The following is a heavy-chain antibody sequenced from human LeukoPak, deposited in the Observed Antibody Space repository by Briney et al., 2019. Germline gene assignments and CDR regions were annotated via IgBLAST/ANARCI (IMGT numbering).Heavy chain of an antibody. CDR1: GGSISSSSYY. CDR2: IYHSGST. J-gene: IGHJ4*02. CDR3: ASWWGVVITTPIDH. D-gene: IGHD3-22*01. Sequence: SETLSLTCTVSGGSISSSSYYWGWIRQPLGKGLEWIGSIYHSGSTYYKPSLKSRVTISVDTSKNQFSLKLTSVTAADTAVYYCASWWGVVITTPIDHWGQGTLVTVSS. V-gene: IGHV4-39*07.